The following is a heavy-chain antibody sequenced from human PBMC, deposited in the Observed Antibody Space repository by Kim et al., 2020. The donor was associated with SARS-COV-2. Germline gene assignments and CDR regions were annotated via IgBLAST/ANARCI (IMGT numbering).Heavy chain of an antibody. CDR1: GFIFSSYA. V-gene: IGHV3-23*01. D-gene: IGHD6-25*01. J-gene: IGHJ1*01. CDR2: IDDSGDST. Sequence: GWSLILSCSSSGFIFSSYAMSWVRQAPGKGLDWVSYIDDSGDSTYYADSVKGRFTISRDNSKNTLYLQMSSLRAEDTAGYYCAKVAARSTSSYREIWGQG. CDR3: AKVAARSTSSYREI.